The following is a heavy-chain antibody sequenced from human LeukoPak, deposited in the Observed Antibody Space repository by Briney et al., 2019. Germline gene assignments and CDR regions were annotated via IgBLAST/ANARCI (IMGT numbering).Heavy chain of an antibody. CDR3: ARAPYYDILTGYYQDNWFDP. Sequence: SETLSLTCTVSGGSISSYYWSWIRQPPGKGLEWIGYIYYSGSTNYNPSLKSRVTISVDTSKNQFSLKLSSVTAADTAVYYCARAPYYDILTGYYQDNWFDPWGQGTLVTVSS. J-gene: IGHJ5*02. CDR1: GGSISSYY. V-gene: IGHV4-59*12. CDR2: IYYSGST. D-gene: IGHD3-9*01.